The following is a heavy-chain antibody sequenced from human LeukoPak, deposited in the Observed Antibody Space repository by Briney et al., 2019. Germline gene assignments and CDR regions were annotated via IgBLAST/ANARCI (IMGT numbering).Heavy chain of an antibody. CDR1: GLTLSSYW. CDR3: ARDLYRIVVVPHYFDY. V-gene: IGHV3-7*01. J-gene: IGHJ4*02. Sequence: QAGGSLRLSCAASGLTLSSYWMSWVRQAPGKGLEWVANIKKDGSEKYYVDSVKGRFTISRDNAKNSLYLQMNSLRAEDTAVYYCARDLYRIVVVPHYFDYWGQGTLVTVSS. D-gene: IGHD3-22*01. CDR2: IKKDGSEK.